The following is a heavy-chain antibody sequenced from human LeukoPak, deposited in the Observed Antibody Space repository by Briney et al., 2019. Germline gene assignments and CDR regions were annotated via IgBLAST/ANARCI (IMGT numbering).Heavy chain of an antibody. V-gene: IGHV3-23*01. D-gene: IGHD3-3*01. CDR2: ISGSGGST. J-gene: IGHJ5*02. CDR3: AKDQTEWFHQVYNWFDP. CDR1: GFTFSSYA. Sequence: GGSLRLSCAASGFTFSSYAMSWVRQAPGKGLEWVSAISGSGGSTYYADSVKGRFTISRDNSKNTLYLQMNSLRAEDTAVYYCAKDQTEWFHQVYNWFDPWGQGTLVTVSS.